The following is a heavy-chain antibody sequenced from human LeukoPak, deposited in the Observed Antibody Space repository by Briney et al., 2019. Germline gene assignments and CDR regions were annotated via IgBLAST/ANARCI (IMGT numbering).Heavy chain of an antibody. CDR1: GYTFTSYG. CDR2: ISAYNGNT. CDR3: ANLGQDCSSTSCYEANWFDP. Sequence: ASVKVSCKASGYTFTSYGISWVRQAPGQGLEWMGWISAYNGNTNYAQKLQGRVTMTTDTPTSTAYMELRSLRSDDTAVYYCANLGQDCSSTSCYEANWFDPWGQGTLVTVSS. J-gene: IGHJ5*02. V-gene: IGHV1-18*01. D-gene: IGHD2-2*01.